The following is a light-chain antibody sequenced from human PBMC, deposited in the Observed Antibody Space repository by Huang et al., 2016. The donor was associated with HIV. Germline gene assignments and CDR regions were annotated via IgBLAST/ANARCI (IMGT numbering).Light chain of an antibody. J-gene: IGKJ3*01. CDR3: QQYNNWPPAT. CDR2: GAS. Sequence: EIVMTQSPVTLSVSPGERATLSCRASQSVSSNLAWYQQKPGQAPRLLIYGASTRATGIPARFSGSGSGTDFTLTISSLQSEDFAVYYCQQYNNWPPATFGPGTKVDIK. CDR1: QSVSSN. V-gene: IGKV3-15*01.